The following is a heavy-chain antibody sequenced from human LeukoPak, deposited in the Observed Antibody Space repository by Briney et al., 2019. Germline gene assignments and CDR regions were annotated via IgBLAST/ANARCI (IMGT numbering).Heavy chain of an antibody. CDR2: TYYRSTWYN. Sequence: SQTLSLTCAISGDSVSRNSATRNWIRQSPSRGLEWLGRTYYRSTWYNDYAVSVRGRITVNPDTSKNQFSLHLNSVTPEDTAVYYCARRLTQYDCFDPWGQGILVTVSS. D-gene: IGHD2-2*01. CDR3: ARRLTQYDCFDP. V-gene: IGHV6-1*01. J-gene: IGHJ5*02. CDR1: GDSVSRNSAT.